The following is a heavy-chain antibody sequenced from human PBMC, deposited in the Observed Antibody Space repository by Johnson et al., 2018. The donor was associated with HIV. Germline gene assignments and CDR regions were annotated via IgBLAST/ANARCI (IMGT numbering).Heavy chain of an antibody. J-gene: IGHJ3*01. CDR1: GLSFSKAW. D-gene: IGHD6-25*01. CDR3: SVYFGTAFDF. CDR2: IKTNTEGGTT. V-gene: IGHV3-15*01. Sequence: VQLVESGGGLVKPGGSLRLSCAVYGLSFSKAWMSWVRQAPGKGLEWVGRIKTNTEGGTTDYAASVKGRFTISRDDSKNTLYLQMNSLKTEDTAVYYCSVYFGTAFDFWGQGTMVTVSS.